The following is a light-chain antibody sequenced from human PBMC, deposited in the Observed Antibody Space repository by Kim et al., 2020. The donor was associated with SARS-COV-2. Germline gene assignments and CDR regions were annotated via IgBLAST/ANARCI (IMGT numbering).Light chain of an antibody. CDR2: GAS. V-gene: IGKV3-20*01. CDR1: QSVSSSY. J-gene: IGKJ1*01. Sequence: EIVLTQSPGTLSLSPGERATLSCRASQSVSSSYLAWYQQKPGQAPRLLIYGASNRATGIPDRFSGSGSGTDFTLTISRLEPEDFAVYYCQQYGSSHPWTFGQGTKVDIK. CDR3: QQYGSSHPWT.